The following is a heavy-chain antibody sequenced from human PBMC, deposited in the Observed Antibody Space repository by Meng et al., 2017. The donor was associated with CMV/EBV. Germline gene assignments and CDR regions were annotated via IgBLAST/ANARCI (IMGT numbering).Heavy chain of an antibody. D-gene: IGHD2-21*02. CDR2: IYYSGST. V-gene: IGHV4-30-4*08. J-gene: IGHJ4*02. CDR3: AREGDNPFDY. CDR1: GGSMSSGDYY. Sequence: QRPMSVPRLAPPSHTLSLPGTVSGGSMSSGDYYWSWIRQPPGKGLEWIGYIYYSGSTYYNPSLRSRVTISVDTSKNQFSLKLSSVTAADTAVYYCAREGDNPFDYWGQGTLVTVSS.